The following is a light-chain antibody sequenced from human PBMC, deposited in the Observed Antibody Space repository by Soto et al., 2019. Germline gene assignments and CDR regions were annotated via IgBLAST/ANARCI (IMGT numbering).Light chain of an antibody. CDR3: QQYNNWPPYT. V-gene: IGKV3D-15*01. CDR1: QSIATSQ. J-gene: IGKJ2*01. Sequence: EIVLTQSPGTLSLSPGERATLFCRASQSIATSQLAWYQQKPGQAPRLLIGASTRATGIPDRFSDSGSGTDFTLTISSLQSEDFAVYYCQQYNNWPPYTFGQGTKLEIK. CDR2: GAS.